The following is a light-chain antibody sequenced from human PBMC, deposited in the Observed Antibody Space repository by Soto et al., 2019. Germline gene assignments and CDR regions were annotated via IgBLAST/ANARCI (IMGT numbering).Light chain of an antibody. V-gene: IGKV3-20*01. CDR1: QSVSSSS. CDR3: QQYGSSPHT. Sequence: EIVVTQSPGTLSLSPGERATLSCRASQSVSSSSLAWYQQKPGQAPRLLIYGASSRATGIPDRFSGSGSGTDFTRTISRLEPEDFAVYYCQQYGSSPHTFGQGTKLEIK. CDR2: GAS. J-gene: IGKJ2*01.